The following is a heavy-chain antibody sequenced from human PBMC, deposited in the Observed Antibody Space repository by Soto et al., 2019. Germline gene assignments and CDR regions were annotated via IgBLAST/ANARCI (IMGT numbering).Heavy chain of an antibody. CDR1: GCTFTSYA. CDR2: INAGNGNT. D-gene: IGHD2-21*02. V-gene: IGHV1-3*01. J-gene: IGHJ6*02. Sequence: QVQLVQTGAEVKKPGASVKVSCKACGCTFTSYAMHWVRQAPGQRLEWMGWINAGNGNTKYSQKFQGRVTITRDTSASTAYMELSSPRSEDTAVYYCASEYCGGDCYSAARYGMDVWGQGTTVTVSS. CDR3: ASEYCGGDCYSAARYGMDV.